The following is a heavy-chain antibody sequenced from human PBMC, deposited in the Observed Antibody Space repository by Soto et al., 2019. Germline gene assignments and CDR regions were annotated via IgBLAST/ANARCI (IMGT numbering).Heavy chain of an antibody. D-gene: IGHD6-19*01. Sequence: ASVKVSCKASGYTFTSYTRHWVRQAPGQRLEWMGWITAGNGNTKYSQKFQGRVTITRDTSASTVYMELNSLTSEDTAVYYCARTAGPTPFDPWGQGTPVTVSS. V-gene: IGHV1-3*01. CDR2: ITAGNGNT. CDR1: GYTFTSYT. J-gene: IGHJ5*02. CDR3: ARTAGPTPFDP.